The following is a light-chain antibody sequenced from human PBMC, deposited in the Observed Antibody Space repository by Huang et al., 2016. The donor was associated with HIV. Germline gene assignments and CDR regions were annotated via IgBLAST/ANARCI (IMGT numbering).Light chain of an antibody. V-gene: IGKV1-33*01. CDR1: QDISNY. CDR3: QQYDNLPLT. J-gene: IGKJ4*01. Sequence: DIQMTQSPSSLSASVGDRVTITCQASQDISNYLNWYQQKPGKAPMLLIYGASNLETGVPARFSGSGSGTDFTFTISSLQPEDIATYYCQQYDNLPLTFGGGTKVEIK. CDR2: GAS.